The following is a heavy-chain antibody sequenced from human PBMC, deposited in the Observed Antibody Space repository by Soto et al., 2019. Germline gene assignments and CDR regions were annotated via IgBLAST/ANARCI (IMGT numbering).Heavy chain of an antibody. CDR2: ISSSSSYI. D-gene: IGHD3-10*01. CDR1: GFTFSSYS. J-gene: IGHJ4*02. Sequence: GGSLRLSCAASGFTFSSYSMNWVRQAPGKGLEWVSSISSSSSYIYYADSVKGRFTISRDNAKNSLYLQMNSLRAEDTAVYYCARRSQSGTSIYYFDYWGQGTLVTVSS. CDR3: ARRSQSGTSIYYFDY. V-gene: IGHV3-21*01.